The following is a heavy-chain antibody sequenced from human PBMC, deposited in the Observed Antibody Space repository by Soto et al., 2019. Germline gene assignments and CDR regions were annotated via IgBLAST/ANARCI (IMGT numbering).Heavy chain of an antibody. V-gene: IGHV3-30-3*01. CDR3: ARDPLWGTAMVLWYFDL. D-gene: IGHD5-18*01. CDR1: GFTFSSYA. Sequence: GGSLRLSCAASGFTFSSYAMHWVRQAPGKGLEWVAFISYDGSNKYYADSVKGRFTISRDNSKNTLYLQMNSLRAEDTAVYYCARDPLWGTAMVLWYFDLWGRGTLVTVSS. J-gene: IGHJ2*01. CDR2: ISYDGSNK.